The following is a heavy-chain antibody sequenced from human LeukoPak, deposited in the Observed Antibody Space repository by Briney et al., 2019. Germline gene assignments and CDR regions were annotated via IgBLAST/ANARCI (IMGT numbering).Heavy chain of an antibody. J-gene: IGHJ3*02. V-gene: IGHV3-23*01. CDR1: GFTFSDFA. CDR2: IGGTGET. D-gene: IGHD2-8*01. Sequence: PGGSLRLSCAASGFTFSDFAMNWVRQAPGKGLEWVSVIGGTGETHSRDSVKGRLTVSRDNSKNTLSLQMNSLRPEDTAVYYCAKDSWSRNGIYDPFDIWGQGTMVTVSS. CDR3: AKDSWSRNGIYDPFDI.